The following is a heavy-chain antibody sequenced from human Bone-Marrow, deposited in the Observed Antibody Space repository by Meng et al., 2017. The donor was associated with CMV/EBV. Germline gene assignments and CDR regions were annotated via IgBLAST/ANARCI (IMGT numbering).Heavy chain of an antibody. V-gene: IGHV3-30*02. CDR1: GFTFSSYG. CDR3: ARDWRYCSSTSCYAAFDY. Sequence: GGSLRLSCAASGFTFSSYGMHWVRQAPGKGLEWVAFIRYDGINEYYANSVKGRFTISRDNSKNTLYLQMNRLRAEDTAVYYCARDWRYCSSTSCYAAFDYWGQGTLVTVSS. CDR2: IRYDGINE. J-gene: IGHJ4*02. D-gene: IGHD2-2*01.